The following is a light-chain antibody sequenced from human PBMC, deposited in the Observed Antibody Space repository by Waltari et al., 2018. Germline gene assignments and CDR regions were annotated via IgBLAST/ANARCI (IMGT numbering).Light chain of an antibody. CDR2: DDT. J-gene: IGLJ3*02. CDR1: NIGSQH. Sequence: SYVVTQPPSLSVAPGQTANFICGGNNIGSQHVHWYHQKPGQAPILVVYDDTDRPSGIPERFSGSNSGNTATLTISRVEAGDEADYYCQVWDNSGDHPWVFGGGTKLTVL. CDR3: QVWDNSGDHPWV. V-gene: IGLV3-21*02.